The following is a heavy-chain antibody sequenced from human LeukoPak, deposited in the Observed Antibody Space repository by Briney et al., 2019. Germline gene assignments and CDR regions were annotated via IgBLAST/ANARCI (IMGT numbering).Heavy chain of an antibody. J-gene: IGHJ4*02. CDR3: AREHRIGYSYGLPFDY. CDR1: GGSISSSNYY. CDR2: IYYSGST. V-gene: IGHV4-39*07. Sequence: PSETLSLTCTVSGGSISSSNYYWGWIRQPPGKGLEWIGSIYYSGSTYYNPSLKSRVTISVDTSKNQFSLKLTSVTAADTAVYYCAREHRIGYSYGLPFDYWGQGTLVTVSS. D-gene: IGHD5-18*01.